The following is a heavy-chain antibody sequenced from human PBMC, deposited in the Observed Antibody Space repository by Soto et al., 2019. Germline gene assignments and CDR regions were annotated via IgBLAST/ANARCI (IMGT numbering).Heavy chain of an antibody. Sequence: GGSLRLSCAASGFTFSSYGMHWVRQAPGKGLEWVAVISYDGSNKYYADYVKGRFTISRDNSKNTLYLQMNSLRAEDTALYYCAKDRTAVAGTGYYYGMDVWGQGTTVTVSS. D-gene: IGHD6-19*01. CDR1: GFTFSSYG. V-gene: IGHV3-30*18. CDR3: AKDRTAVAGTGYYYGMDV. CDR2: ISYDGSNK. J-gene: IGHJ6*02.